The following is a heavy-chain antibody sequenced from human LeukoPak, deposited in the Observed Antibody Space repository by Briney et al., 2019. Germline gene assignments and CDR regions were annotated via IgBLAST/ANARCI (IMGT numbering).Heavy chain of an antibody. J-gene: IGHJ4*02. CDR1: GFTFSSYA. Sequence: GSLRLSCAASGFTFSSYAMSWVRQPPGKGLEWIGEINHSGSTNYNPSLKSRVTISVDMSKNQFSLKLSSVTAADTAVYYCALGGSGINFDYWGQGTLVTVSS. D-gene: IGHD2-15*01. CDR2: INHSGST. V-gene: IGHV4-34*08. CDR3: ALGGSGINFDY.